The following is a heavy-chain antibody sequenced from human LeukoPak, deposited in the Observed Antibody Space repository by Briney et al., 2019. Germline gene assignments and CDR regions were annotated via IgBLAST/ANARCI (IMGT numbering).Heavy chain of an antibody. CDR3: ARGSAGYNYYFDY. CDR1: GYTFTSYA. CDR2: INAGNGNT. V-gene: IGHV1-3*03. D-gene: IGHD5-24*01. J-gene: IGHJ4*02. Sequence: ASVKVSCKASGYTFTSYAMHWVRQAPGQRLEWMGWINAGNGNTKYSQEFQGRVTITRDTSASTAYMELSSLRSEDMAVYYCARGSAGYNYYFDYWGQGTLVTASS.